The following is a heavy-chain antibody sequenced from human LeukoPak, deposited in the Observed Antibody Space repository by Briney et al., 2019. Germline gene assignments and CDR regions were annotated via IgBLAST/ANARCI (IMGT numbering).Heavy chain of an antibody. J-gene: IGHJ4*02. CDR1: GVSISRFY. V-gene: IGHV4-4*09. Sequence: SESLSLICTTCGVSISRFYWRWVRQPPGKEVAWSGNIYNGFPTFFDPSLKSRVTISVDTPKRQVSLQLASVTAADTAVYYCVQTTGWPGFDYWGQGILVTVSS. CDR3: VQTTGWPGFDY. D-gene: IGHD6-19*01. CDR2: IYNGFPT.